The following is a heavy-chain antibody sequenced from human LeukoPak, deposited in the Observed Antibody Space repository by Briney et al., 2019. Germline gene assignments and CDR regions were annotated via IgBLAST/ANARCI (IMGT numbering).Heavy chain of an antibody. CDR1: GFTFSSYG. CDR3: AKVVPREVVTPGWYFDL. J-gene: IGHJ2*01. V-gene: IGHV3-30*02. CDR2: IRYDGSNK. D-gene: IGHD4-23*01. Sequence: TGGSLRLSCAASGFTFSSYGMHWVRQAPGKGLEWVAFIRYDGSNKYYADSVKGRFTISRDNSKNTLYLQMNSLRAEDTAVYYCAKVVPREVVTPGWYFDLWGRGTLVTVSS.